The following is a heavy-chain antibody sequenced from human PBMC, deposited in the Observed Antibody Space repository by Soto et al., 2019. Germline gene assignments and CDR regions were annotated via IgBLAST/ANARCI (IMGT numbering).Heavy chain of an antibody. V-gene: IGHV4-39*01. CDR3: ARHRGPTGPNY. D-gene: IGHD3-10*01. Sequence: QLQLQESGPGLAKPSETLSLTCSVAGDSISSESHHWGWVRQPPGKGLEWIGSSFYNGNTYYNPSLKSRVTLSLDTSKNQFSLKLSSVTAADTAVYYCARHRGPTGPNYWGQGTLVTVSS. CDR1: GDSISSESHH. J-gene: IGHJ4*02. CDR2: SFYNGNT.